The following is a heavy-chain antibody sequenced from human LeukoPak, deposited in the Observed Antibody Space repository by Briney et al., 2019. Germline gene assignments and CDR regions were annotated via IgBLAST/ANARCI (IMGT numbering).Heavy chain of an antibody. D-gene: IGHD6-13*01. CDR3: AKDVSYSSSWYHLDY. CDR2: ISSNSGSI. J-gene: IGHJ4*02. CDR1: GFTFDDYA. V-gene: IGHV3-9*01. Sequence: PGRSLRLSCAASGFTFDDYAMHWVRQAPGKGLEWVSGISSNSGSIGYADSVKGRFTISRDNAKNSLYLQMNSLRAEDTALYYCAKDVSYSSSWYHLDYWGQGTLVTVSS.